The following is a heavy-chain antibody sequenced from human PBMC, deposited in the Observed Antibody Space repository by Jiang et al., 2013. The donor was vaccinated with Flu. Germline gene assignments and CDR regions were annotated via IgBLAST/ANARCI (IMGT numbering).Heavy chain of an antibody. CDR2: IYWDDER. Sequence: PTQTLTLTCTFSGFSLRAGGLGAGWIRQPPGKALQWLAFIYWDDERRFNPSLKNRVTISKDTSKNQVFLTMTDVDPVDTATYFCAQSSGDGYFNFWGRGTLVTVSS. V-gene: IGHV2-5*02. CDR1: GFSLRAGGLG. CDR3: AQSSGDGYFNF. J-gene: IGHJ2*01. D-gene: IGHD2-2*03.